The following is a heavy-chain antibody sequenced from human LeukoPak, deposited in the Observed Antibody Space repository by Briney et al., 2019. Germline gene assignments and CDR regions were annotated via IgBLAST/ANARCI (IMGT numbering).Heavy chain of an antibody. CDR1: GFTFTSYA. CDR2: INGGGTST. D-gene: IGHD4-17*01. Sequence: PGGSLRLSCAASGFTFTSYAMSWVRQAPGKGLQWVSVINGGGTSTDYAGSVKGRFTISRDNAKNSLYLQMNSLRAEDTAVYYCAKDSLYGDHPIYYYYYMDVWGKGTTVTVSS. V-gene: IGHV3-23*01. CDR3: AKDSLYGDHPIYYYYYMDV. J-gene: IGHJ6*03.